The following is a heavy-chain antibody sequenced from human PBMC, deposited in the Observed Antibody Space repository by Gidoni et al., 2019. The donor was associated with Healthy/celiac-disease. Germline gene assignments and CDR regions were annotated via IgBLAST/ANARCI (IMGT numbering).Heavy chain of an antibody. Sequence: QVQLQESGPGLVKPSGTLPLTCAVAGGSISSSNWWSWVRQPPGKGLEWIGEIYHSGSTNYNPSLKSRVTISVDKSKNQFSLKLSSVTAADTAVYYCARRGEYYYDSSGYLDYWGQGTLVTVSS. V-gene: IGHV4-4*02. CDR2: IYHSGST. CDR1: GGSISSSNW. D-gene: IGHD3-22*01. CDR3: ARRGEYYYDSSGYLDY. J-gene: IGHJ4*02.